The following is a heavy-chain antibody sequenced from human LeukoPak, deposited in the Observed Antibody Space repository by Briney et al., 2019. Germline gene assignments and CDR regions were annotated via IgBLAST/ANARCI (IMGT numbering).Heavy chain of an antibody. CDR1: GSTFSSSA. J-gene: IGHJ4*02. CDR3: AKGDYSNYFDY. CDR2: ISGSVGST. Sequence: GGSLRLSCAASGSTFSSSATSWVRQAPGKGLEWVSAISGSVGSTYYADCVKGRFTIARDNSKNTLYLQMNSLRAEDTAVYYCAKGDYSNYFDYWGQGTMVTVSS. D-gene: IGHD4-11*01. V-gene: IGHV3-23*01.